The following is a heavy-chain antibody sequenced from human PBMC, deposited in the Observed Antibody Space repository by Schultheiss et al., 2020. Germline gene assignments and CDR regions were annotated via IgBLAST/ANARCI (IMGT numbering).Heavy chain of an antibody. J-gene: IGHJ6*02. D-gene: IGHD6-19*01. CDR3: ATAPYSSGWGRGLDV. CDR2: IYTSGST. V-gene: IGHV4-4*07. Sequence: SETLSLTCTVSGGSISSYYWSWIRQPAGKGLEWIGRIYTSGSTNYNPSLKGRVTMSIDASKNQFSLKLTSVTAADTAIYYCATAPYSSGWGRGLDVWGQGTTVTVSS. CDR1: GGSISSYY.